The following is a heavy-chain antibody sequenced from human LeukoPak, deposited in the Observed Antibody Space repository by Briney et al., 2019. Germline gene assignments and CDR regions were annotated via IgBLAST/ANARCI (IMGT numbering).Heavy chain of an antibody. CDR2: ISTYNGNT. J-gene: IGHJ5*02. D-gene: IGHD2-2*01. CDR1: GSSFTIYG. V-gene: IGHV1-18*01. Sequence: ASVTVSFNSSGSSFTIYGISWVRLAPGQGLELMGWISTYNGNTNYAQKLPGRVTLTIDRSTTTASLELRSLRFDDTAVYYCAREEGEYCSSTSCRGIWFDPWGQGTLVTVSS. CDR3: AREEGEYCSSTSCRGIWFDP.